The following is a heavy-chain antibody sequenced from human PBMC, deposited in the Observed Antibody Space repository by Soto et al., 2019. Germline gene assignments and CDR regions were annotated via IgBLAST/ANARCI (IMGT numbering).Heavy chain of an antibody. CDR3: ARAYDSPYYFDY. D-gene: IGHD3-3*01. J-gene: IGHJ4*02. CDR2: IYYSGST. CDR1: GGSISSGDYY. Sequence: PSETLSLTCTVSGGSISSGDYYWSWIRQPPGKGLEWIGYIYYSGSTYYNPSLKSRVTISVDTSKNQFSLKLSSVTAADTAVYYCARAYDSPYYFDYWGQGTLVTVSS. V-gene: IGHV4-30-4*01.